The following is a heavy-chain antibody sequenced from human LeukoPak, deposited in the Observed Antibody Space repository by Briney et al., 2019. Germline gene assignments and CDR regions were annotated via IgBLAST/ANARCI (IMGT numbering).Heavy chain of an antibody. CDR1: GGSISSSSYY. CDR2: IYYSGST. CDR3: ASRYDSSGYYRY. Sequence: SETLSLTCTVSGGSISSSSYYWGWIRQPPGKGLEWIGSIYYSGSTYYNPSLKSRVTISVDTSKNQFSLKLSSVAAADTAVYYCASRYDSSGYYRYWGQGTLVTVSS. V-gene: IGHV4-39*07. J-gene: IGHJ4*02. D-gene: IGHD3-22*01.